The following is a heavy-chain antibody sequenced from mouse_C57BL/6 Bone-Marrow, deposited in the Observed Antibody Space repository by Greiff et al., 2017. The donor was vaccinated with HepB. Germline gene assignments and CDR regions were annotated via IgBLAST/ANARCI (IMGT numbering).Heavy chain of an antibody. CDR3: ANSVVAPYYAMDY. D-gene: IGHD1-1*01. V-gene: IGHV5-6*01. CDR1: GFTFSSYG. CDR2: ISSGGSYT. J-gene: IGHJ4*01. Sequence: EVKVVESGGDLVKPGGSLKLSCAASGFTFSSYGMSWVRQTPDKRLEWVATISSGGSYTYYPDSVKGRFTISRENAKNPLYLQMSSLKSEDTAMYYCANSVVAPYYAMDYWGQGTSVTVSS.